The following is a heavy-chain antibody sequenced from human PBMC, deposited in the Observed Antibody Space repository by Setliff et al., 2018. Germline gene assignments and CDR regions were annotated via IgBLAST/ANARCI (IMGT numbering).Heavy chain of an antibody. CDR1: GGSISSSSYY. V-gene: IGHV4-61*05. J-gene: IGHJ4*02. CDR3: AKGDDTECYSSFDY. D-gene: IGHD2-2*02. CDR2: IDYSGTT. Sequence: SETLSLTCTVSGGSISSSSYYWGWIRQPPGKGLEWIGYIDYSGTTNYNPSLKSRVTISSDTSKRQFSLRLTSVTAADTAVYYCAKGDDTECYSSFDYWGQGALVTVSS.